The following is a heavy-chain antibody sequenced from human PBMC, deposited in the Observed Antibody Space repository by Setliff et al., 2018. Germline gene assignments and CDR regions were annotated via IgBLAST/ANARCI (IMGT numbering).Heavy chain of an antibody. CDR1: GFTFSSYW. V-gene: IGHV3-7*01. J-gene: IGHJ4*02. CDR2: INRDGSEK. Sequence: PGGSLRLSCAGSGFTFSSYWMTWVRQVPGRGLEWVANINRDGSEKYYLDSVKGRFTISRDNAENTLYLQMNSLRAEDTAVYYCARGIGTLDISRYFDYWGQGTLVTVSS. CDR3: ARGIGTLDISRYFDY. D-gene: IGHD5-12*01.